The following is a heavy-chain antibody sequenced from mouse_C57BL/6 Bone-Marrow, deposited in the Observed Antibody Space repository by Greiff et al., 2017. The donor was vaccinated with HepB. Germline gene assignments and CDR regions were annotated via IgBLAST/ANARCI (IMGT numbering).Heavy chain of an antibody. CDR2: INPGSGGT. CDR3: AREDYYGSSYAWFAY. CDR1: GYAFTNYL. D-gene: IGHD1-1*01. Sequence: VKLQESGAELVRPGTSVKVSCKASGYAFTNYLIEWVKQRPGQGLEWIGVINPGSGGTNYNEKFKGKATLTADKSSSTAYMQLSSLTSEDSAVYFCAREDYYGSSYAWFAYWGQGTLVTVSA. V-gene: IGHV1-54*01. J-gene: IGHJ3*01.